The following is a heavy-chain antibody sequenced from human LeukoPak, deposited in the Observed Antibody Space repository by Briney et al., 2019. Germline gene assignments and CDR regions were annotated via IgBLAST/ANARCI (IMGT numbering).Heavy chain of an antibody. V-gene: IGHV4-59*08. CDR3: ARQGDGDYVLGWFDP. CDR1: GGSISSYY. J-gene: IGHJ5*02. Sequence: SETLSLTCTVSGGSISSYYWSWIRQPPGKGLEWIGYIYYNGSTNYNPSLKSRVTISVDTSKNQFSLKLSSVAAADTAVYYCARQGDGDYVLGWFDPWGQGTLVTVSS. CDR2: IYYNGST. D-gene: IGHD4-17*01.